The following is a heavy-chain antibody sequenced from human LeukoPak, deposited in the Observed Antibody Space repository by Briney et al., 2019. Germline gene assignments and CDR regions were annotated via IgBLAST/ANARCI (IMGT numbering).Heavy chain of an antibody. V-gene: IGHV1-69*05. J-gene: IGHJ5*02. CDR3: AMSGNSVFQMSNWFDP. CDR1: GGTFRSYA. CDR2: IIPTFGTA. D-gene: IGHD4-23*01. Sequence: SVKVSCKASGGTFRSYAISWVRQAPGQGLEWMGGIIPTFGTANYAQKFQGRVTITTDESTSTAYMELSSLRSEDTAVYYCAMSGNSVFQMSNWFDPWGQGTLVTVSS.